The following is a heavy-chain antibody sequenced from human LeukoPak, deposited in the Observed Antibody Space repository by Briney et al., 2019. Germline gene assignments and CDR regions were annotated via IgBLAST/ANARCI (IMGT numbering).Heavy chain of an antibody. CDR2: ITSDGTRT. Sequence: GGTLRLSCAASGFTFSNAWMSWVRQAPGKGLVWVSRITSDGTRTYYADSVKGRFTISRDDAKNTLYLQMNSLRAEDTAVYYCVPGSGFAYWGQGSLVTVSS. D-gene: IGHD6-19*01. CDR3: VPGSGFAY. CDR1: GFTFSNAW. J-gene: IGHJ4*02. V-gene: IGHV3-74*01.